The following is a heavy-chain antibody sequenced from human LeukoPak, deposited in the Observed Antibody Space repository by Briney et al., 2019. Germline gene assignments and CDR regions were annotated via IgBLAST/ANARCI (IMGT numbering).Heavy chain of an antibody. CDR1: GFTVSSHD. Sequence: PGGSLRLSCAASGFTVSSHDIHWVRQATGKGLEWVSGVGIAGDIYYAGSVKGRFTLSRENAKNSLFPQMNSLRAGDTAVYYCARVLRGGGGFDYWGQGTLVTVSS. J-gene: IGHJ4*02. CDR3: ARVLRGGGGFDY. V-gene: IGHV3-13*04. CDR2: VGIAGDI. D-gene: IGHD3-10*01.